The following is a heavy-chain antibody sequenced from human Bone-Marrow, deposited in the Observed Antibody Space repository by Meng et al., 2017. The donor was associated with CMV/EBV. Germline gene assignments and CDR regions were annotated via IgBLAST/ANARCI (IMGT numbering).Heavy chain of an antibody. CDR3: AREIQDIVVVVAAPLGY. D-gene: IGHD2-15*01. Sequence: SVKVSCKASGYTFTSYAISWVRQAPGQGLEWMGGIIPILGIANYAQKFQGRVTITADKSTSTAYMELSSLRSEDTAVYYCAREIQDIVVVVAAPLGYWGQGTLVTVSS. CDR2: IIPILGIA. J-gene: IGHJ4*02. V-gene: IGHV1-69*10. CDR1: GYTFTSYA.